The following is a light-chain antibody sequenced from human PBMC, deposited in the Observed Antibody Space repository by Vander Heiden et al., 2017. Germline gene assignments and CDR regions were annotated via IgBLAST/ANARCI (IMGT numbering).Light chain of an antibody. CDR2: DAS. J-gene: IGKJ4*01. CDR1: QDISNY. CDR3: QQDDNLHA. Sequence: DIQMTQSPSSLSASVGDRVTITCQASQDISNYLNWYQQKPGKAPKLLIYDASNLETGVPSRFSGSGSGTDFTFTISSLQPEDIATYYLQQDDNLHAFGGGTKVEIK. V-gene: IGKV1-33*01.